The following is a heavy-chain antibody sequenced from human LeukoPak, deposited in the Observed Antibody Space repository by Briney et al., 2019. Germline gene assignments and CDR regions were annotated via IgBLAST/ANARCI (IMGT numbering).Heavy chain of an antibody. CDR3: ARGRFVYGSYRSRDAFDI. J-gene: IGHJ3*02. CDR2: IYYSGST. CDR1: GGSISSGGYY. Sequence: PSQTLSLTCTVSGGSISSGGYYWSWIRQHPGKGLEWIGYIYYSGSTYYNPSLKSRVTISVDTSKNQFSLKLSSVTAADTAVYYCARGRFVYGSYRSRDAFDIWGQGTMVTVSS. D-gene: IGHD1-26*01. V-gene: IGHV4-31*03.